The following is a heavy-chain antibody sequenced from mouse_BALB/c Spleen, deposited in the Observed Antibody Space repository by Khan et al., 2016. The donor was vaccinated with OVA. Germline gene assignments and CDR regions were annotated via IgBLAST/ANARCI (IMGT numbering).Heavy chain of an antibody. CDR3: ARKNYYGYAMDY. V-gene: IGHV3-2*02. Sequence: EVQLQESGPGLVKPSQSLSLTCTVTGYSITSGYAWNWIRQFPGNKLVWMGYISYSVSTSYNPSLRSRISITRDTSKNQFFLQLNSVTTEDTATDYCARKNYYGYAMDYWGQGTSVTVSS. J-gene: IGHJ4*01. D-gene: IGHD1-1*01. CDR2: ISYSVST. CDR1: GYSITSGYA.